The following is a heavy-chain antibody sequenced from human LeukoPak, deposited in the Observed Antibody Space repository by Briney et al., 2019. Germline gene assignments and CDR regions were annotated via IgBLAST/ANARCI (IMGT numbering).Heavy chain of an antibody. CDR1: GDSISNYY. CDR3: ATLLYSTAAAGTFDY. J-gene: IGHJ4*02. CDR2: IYYSGST. V-gene: IGHV4-59*05. Sequence: PSETLSLTCTVSGDSISNYYWSWIRQPPGKGLEWIGSIYYSGSTYCNPSLKSRVTISVDTSKNQFSLKLSSVTAADTAVYYCATLLYSTAAAGTFDYWGQGTLVTVSS. D-gene: IGHD6-13*01.